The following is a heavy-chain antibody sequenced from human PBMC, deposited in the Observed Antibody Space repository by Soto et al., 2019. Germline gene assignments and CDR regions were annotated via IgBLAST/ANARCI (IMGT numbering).Heavy chain of an antibody. Sequence: EVTLVESGGGLVKPGGSLRLSCAASGFTFSSYSMNWVRQAPGKGLEWVSSISSSSSYIYYADSVKGRFTISRDNANNSLYLQMNSLRAEDTAVYYCARAGGNCFDPWGQGTLVTVSS. CDR2: ISSSSSYI. CDR1: GFTFSSYS. CDR3: ARAGGNCFDP. V-gene: IGHV3-21*01. J-gene: IGHJ5*02.